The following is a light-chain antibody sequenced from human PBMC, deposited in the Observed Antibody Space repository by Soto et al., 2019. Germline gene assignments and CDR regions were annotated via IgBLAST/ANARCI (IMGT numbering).Light chain of an antibody. Sequence: QSALTQPASVSGSPGQSITISCTGTSSDVGAYNYVSWYQQHPGKAPKLMIYEVSNRPSGVSNRFSGSKSGNTASLTISGLQVEDEADYYCSSYTTSSTLVFGGGTKLTVL. V-gene: IGLV2-14*01. J-gene: IGLJ3*02. CDR1: SSDVGAYNY. CDR3: SSYTTSSTLV. CDR2: EVS.